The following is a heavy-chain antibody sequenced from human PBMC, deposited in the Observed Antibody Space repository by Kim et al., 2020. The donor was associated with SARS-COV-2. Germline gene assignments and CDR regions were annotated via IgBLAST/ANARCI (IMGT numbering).Heavy chain of an antibody. Sequence: GESLKISCKGSGYSFTSYWIGWVRQMPGKGLEWMGIIYPGDSDTRYSPSFQGQVTISADKSISTAYLQWSSLKASDTAMYYCARGPAPISSGPIPFVYWGQGTLVTVSS. CDR2: IYPGDSDT. CDR1: GYSFTSYW. D-gene: IGHD2-21*01. CDR3: ARGPAPISSGPIPFVY. J-gene: IGHJ4*02. V-gene: IGHV5-51*01.